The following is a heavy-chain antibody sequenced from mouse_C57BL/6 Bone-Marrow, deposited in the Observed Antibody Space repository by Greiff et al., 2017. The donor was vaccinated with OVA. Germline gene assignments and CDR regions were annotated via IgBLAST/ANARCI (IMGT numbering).Heavy chain of an antibody. CDR1: GFTFSSYG. V-gene: IGHV5-6*01. D-gene: IGHD1-1*01. J-gene: IGHJ4*01. Sequence: EVKLMESGGDLVKPGGSLKLSCAASGFTFSSYGMSWVRQTPDKRLEWVATISSGGSYTYYPDSVKGRFTISRDNAKNTLYLQMSSLKSEDTAMYYCASTVVAYYAMDYWGQGTSVTVSS. CDR2: ISSGGSYT. CDR3: ASTVVAYYAMDY.